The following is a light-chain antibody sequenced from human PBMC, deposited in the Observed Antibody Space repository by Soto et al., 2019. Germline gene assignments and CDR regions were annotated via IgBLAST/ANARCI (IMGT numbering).Light chain of an antibody. V-gene: IGLV3-21*04. Sequence: SYELTQPPSVSVAPRKTARITCGGSNIGSKSVHWYQQKPGQAPVLVIYYDSDRPSGIPERFSGSNSGNTATLTISRVEAGDEADYYCQVWDSFSDRAMFGGGTQLTVL. CDR1: NIGSKS. CDR3: QVWDSFSDRAM. J-gene: IGLJ7*01. CDR2: YDS.